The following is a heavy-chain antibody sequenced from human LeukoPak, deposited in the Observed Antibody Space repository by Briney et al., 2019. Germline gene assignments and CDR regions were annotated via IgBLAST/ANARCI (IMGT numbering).Heavy chain of an antibody. CDR3: ARELGSSGVFGFFDY. D-gene: IGHD2-15*01. Sequence: PGGSLRLSCAASGFTFSNYVMHWVRRAPGKGLEYVSAISPNGVDTYYANSVKGRFTISRDNSKNILYLQMGSLRTEDQAVYYCARELGSSGVFGFFDYWGQGALVTVSS. V-gene: IGHV3-64*01. CDR1: GFTFSNYV. J-gene: IGHJ4*02. CDR2: ISPNGVDT.